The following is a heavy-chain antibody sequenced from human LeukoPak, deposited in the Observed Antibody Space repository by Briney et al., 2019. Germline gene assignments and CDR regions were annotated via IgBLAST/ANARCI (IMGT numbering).Heavy chain of an antibody. CDR1: GGSISSGGYY. D-gene: IGHD1-26*01. CDR3: ARPHLGGSYSDAFDI. J-gene: IGHJ3*02. Sequence: SETLSLTCTVSGGSISSGGYYWSWIRQPPGKGLEWIGYIYHSGSTYYNPSLKSRVTISVDTSKNQFSLKLSSVTAADTAVYYCARPHLGGSYSDAFDIWGQGTMVTVSS. CDR2: IYHSGST. V-gene: IGHV4-30-2*01.